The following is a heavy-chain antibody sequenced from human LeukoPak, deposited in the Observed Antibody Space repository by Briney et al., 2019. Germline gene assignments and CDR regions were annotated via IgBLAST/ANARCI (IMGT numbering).Heavy chain of an antibody. CDR1: GYTLTELS. CDR2: FDPGDGET. D-gene: IGHD3-22*01. CDR3: ATVRTGPPDYYDSSGYYSTYDY. J-gene: IGHJ4*02. V-gene: IGHV1-24*01. Sequence: ASVKVSCKVSGYTLTELSMHWVRQAPGKGLEWMGGFDPGDGETIYAQKFQGRVTMTEDTSTDTAYMELSSLRSEDTAVYYCATVRTGPPDYYDSSGYYSTYDYWGQGTLVTVSS.